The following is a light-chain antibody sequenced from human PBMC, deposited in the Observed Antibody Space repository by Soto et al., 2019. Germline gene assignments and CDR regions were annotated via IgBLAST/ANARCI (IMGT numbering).Light chain of an antibody. J-gene: IGLJ2*01. CDR1: SSDVGGYNY. CDR2: DVS. CDR3: SSYTSSSTLAV. Sequence: QSALTQPASVSGSPAQSITISCTGTSSDVGGYNYVSWYQQHPGKAPKLMIYDVSNRPSGVSNRFSGSKSGNTASLTISGLQAEDEADYYCSSYTSSSTLAVFGGGTKVTVL. V-gene: IGLV2-14*01.